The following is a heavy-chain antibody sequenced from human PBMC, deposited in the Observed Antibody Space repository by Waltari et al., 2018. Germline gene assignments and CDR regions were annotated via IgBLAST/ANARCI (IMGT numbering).Heavy chain of an antibody. CDR3: AKDHKGINAGWYSEK. V-gene: IGHV3-23*01. CDR1: GFTFSSYA. CDR2: ISGSCGST. J-gene: IGHJ4*02. Sequence: EVQLLESGGGLVQPGGSLRLSWAASGFTFSSYAMSWGRQAPGKGMEWVSAISGSCGSTYYADSVKGRFTISRDNSKNTLYLQMNSLRAEDTAVYYCAKDHKGINAGWYSEKWGQGTLVTVSS. D-gene: IGHD6-19*01.